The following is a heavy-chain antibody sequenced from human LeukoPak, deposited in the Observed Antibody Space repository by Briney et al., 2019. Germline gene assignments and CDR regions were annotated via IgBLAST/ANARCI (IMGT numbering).Heavy chain of an antibody. CDR2: ISSSGSTI. D-gene: IGHD1-1*01. CDR3: AREVPLRGTGDYFDY. J-gene: IGHJ4*02. Sequence: GGSLRLSCAASGFTFSSYEMNWVRQAPGKGLEWVSYISSSGSTIYYADSVKGRFTISRDNAKNSLYLQMNSLRAKDTAVYYCAREVPLRGTGDYFDYWGQGTLVTVSP. V-gene: IGHV3-48*03. CDR1: GFTFSSYE.